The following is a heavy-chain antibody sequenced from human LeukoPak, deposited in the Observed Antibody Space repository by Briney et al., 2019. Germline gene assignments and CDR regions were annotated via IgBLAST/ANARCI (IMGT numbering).Heavy chain of an antibody. V-gene: IGHV3-30*02. CDR1: GFTFNSYG. CDR3: AKDGGGYYPYYYYYMDV. CDR2: IRFDGSNN. Sequence: GGSLRLSCAASGFTFNSYGIHWVRQAPGKGLEWVAFIRFDGSNNYYADSVKGRFTISRDNSKNTLYLQMNSLRAEDTAVYYCAKDGGGYYPYYYYYMDVWGKGTTVTISS. J-gene: IGHJ6*03. D-gene: IGHD3-22*01.